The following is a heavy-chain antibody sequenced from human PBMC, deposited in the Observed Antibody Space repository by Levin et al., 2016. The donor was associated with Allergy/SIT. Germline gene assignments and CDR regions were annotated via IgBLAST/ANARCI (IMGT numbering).Heavy chain of an antibody. CDR1: GGTFSSYA. Sequence: SVKVSCKASGGTFSSYAISWVRQAPGQGLEWMGGIIPIFGTANYAQKFQGRVTITADKSTSTAYMELSSLRSEDTAVYYCAREAYYDSSPLTYFDYWGQGTLVTVSS. J-gene: IGHJ4*02. CDR2: IIPIFGTA. D-gene: IGHD3-22*01. CDR3: AREAYYDSSPLTYFDY. V-gene: IGHV1-69*06.